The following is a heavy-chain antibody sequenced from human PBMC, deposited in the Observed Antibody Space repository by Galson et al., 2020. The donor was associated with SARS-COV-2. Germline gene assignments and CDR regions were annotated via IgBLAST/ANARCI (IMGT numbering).Heavy chain of an antibody. D-gene: IGHD3-9*01. V-gene: IGHV4-31*03. J-gene: IGHJ2*01. CDR2: MYHSGTA. CDR3: ARTVPLTATASWYFDL. Sequence: SETLSLTCTVSGDSVSRGDYWWSWIRQHPGKGLEWIGYMYHSGTAHYNPSLKSRVSISADTSKNQLSLKLSSVTAADTAVYFCARTVPLTATASWYFDLWGRGTLVTVSS. CDR1: GDSVSRGDYW.